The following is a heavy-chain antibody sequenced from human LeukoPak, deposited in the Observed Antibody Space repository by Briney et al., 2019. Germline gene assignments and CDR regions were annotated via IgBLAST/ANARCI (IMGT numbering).Heavy chain of an antibody. CDR1: GFTFSSNG. D-gene: IGHD6-19*01. Sequence: PGGSLRLSCVASGFTFSSNGMYWVRQAPGKGLEWVAVIWYDGSNKYYADSVKGRFTISRDNSKNTLYLQMNSLRAEDTAVYYCARAEKIAVAGMGYYFDYWGQGTLVTVSS. J-gene: IGHJ4*02. CDR2: IWYDGSNK. CDR3: ARAEKIAVAGMGYYFDY. V-gene: IGHV3-33*01.